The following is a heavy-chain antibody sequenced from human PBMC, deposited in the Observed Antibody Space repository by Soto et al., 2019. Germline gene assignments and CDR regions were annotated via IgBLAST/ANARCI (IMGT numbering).Heavy chain of an antibody. CDR2: IKQDGSEK. CDR3: ARDGDYDFWSALGYYYYGMDV. D-gene: IGHD3-3*01. Sequence: GGSLRLSCAASGFTFSSYWMSWVRQAPGKGLEWVANIKQDGSEKYYVDSVKGRFTISRDNAKNSLYLQMNSLRAEDTAVYYCARDGDYDFWSALGYYYYGMDVWGQGTTVTVSS. CDR1: GFTFSSYW. V-gene: IGHV3-7*01. J-gene: IGHJ6*02.